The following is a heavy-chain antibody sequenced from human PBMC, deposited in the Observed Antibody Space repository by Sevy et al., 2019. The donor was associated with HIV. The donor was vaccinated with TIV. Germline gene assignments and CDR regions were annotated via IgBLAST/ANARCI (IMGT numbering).Heavy chain of an antibody. CDR1: GGSISSGGYY. J-gene: IGHJ5*02. CDR2: IYYSGST. V-gene: IGHV4-31*03. Sequence: SETLSLTCTVSGGSISSGGYYWSWIRQHPGEGLEWIGYIYYSGSTCYNPSLKSRATISVDTSKNQFSLKLSSVTAADTAVYYCARAVTMIEVVTGWFDPWGQGTLVTVSS. CDR3: ARAVTMIEVVTGWFDP. D-gene: IGHD3-22*01.